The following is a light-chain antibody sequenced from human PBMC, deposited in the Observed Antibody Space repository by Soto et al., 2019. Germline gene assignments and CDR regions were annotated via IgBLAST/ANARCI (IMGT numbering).Light chain of an antibody. CDR2: GAS. CDR3: QQYNNWPVT. J-gene: IGKJ2*01. Sequence: EIVMTQSPATLSVSPGERDTLSCRASQSVNSNLAWYQQKPGQAPRLLIYGASTRATGIPARFSGSGSGTEFTLTISSLQSEDFAVYYCQQYNNWPVTFGQGTKLEIK. V-gene: IGKV3-15*01. CDR1: QSVNSN.